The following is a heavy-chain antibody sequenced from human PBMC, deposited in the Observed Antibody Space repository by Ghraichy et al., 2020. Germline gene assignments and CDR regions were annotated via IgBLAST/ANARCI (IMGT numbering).Heavy chain of an antibody. CDR2: ISAYNGNT. CDR3: ARDGYYYGSGSPSGGDYYYYGMDV. V-gene: IGHV1-18*04. CDR1: GYTFTSYG. Sequence: ASVKVSCKASGYTFTSYGISWVRQAPGQGLEWMGWISAYNGNTNYAQKLQGRVTMTTDTSTSTAYMELRSLRSDDTAVYYCARDGYYYGSGSPSGGDYYYYGMDVWGQGTTVTVSS. J-gene: IGHJ6*02. D-gene: IGHD3-10*01.